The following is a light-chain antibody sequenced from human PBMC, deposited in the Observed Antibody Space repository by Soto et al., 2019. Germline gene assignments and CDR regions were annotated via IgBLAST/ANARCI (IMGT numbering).Light chain of an antibody. CDR1: QSVSSSY. CDR2: GAS. CDR3: QQIYSTPYT. V-gene: IGKV3-20*01. Sequence: EIVLTQSPGTLSLSPGERATLSCRASQSVSSSYLAWYQQKPGQAPRLLIYGASSRATGIPDRFSGSGSGTDFTLTISRLEPEDFATYSCQQIYSTPYTFGQGTKLEIK. J-gene: IGKJ2*01.